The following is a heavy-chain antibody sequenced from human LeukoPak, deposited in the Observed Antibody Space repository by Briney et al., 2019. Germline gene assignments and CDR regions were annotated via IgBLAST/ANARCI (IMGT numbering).Heavy chain of an antibody. V-gene: IGHV3-21*01. Sequence: GGSLRLSCAASGFTVSSYAMNWVRQAPGKGLEWVSAISGSSDYIYYADSVKGRFTISRDNAKNSLFLQMNSLRAEDTAVYYCARAPTVLVGYCSSASCQADYWGQGTLVTVSS. CDR3: ARAPTVLVGYCSSASCQADY. CDR2: ISGSSDYI. CDR1: GFTVSSYA. J-gene: IGHJ4*02. D-gene: IGHD2-2*01.